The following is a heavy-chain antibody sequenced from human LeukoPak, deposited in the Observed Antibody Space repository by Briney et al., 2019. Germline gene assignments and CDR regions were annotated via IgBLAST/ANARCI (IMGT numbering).Heavy chain of an antibody. CDR1: GFTFSGSA. J-gene: IGHJ5*02. Sequence: GGSLRLSCAASGFTFSGSAMHWVRQAPGKGLEWVGRIRSKANSYATAYAASVKGRFNISRDDSKNTAYLQMNSLKTEDTAVYYCTRLGSSGWYNWFDPWGQGTLVTVSS. CDR3: TRLGSSGWYNWFDP. CDR2: IRSKANSYAT. D-gene: IGHD6-19*01. V-gene: IGHV3-73*01.